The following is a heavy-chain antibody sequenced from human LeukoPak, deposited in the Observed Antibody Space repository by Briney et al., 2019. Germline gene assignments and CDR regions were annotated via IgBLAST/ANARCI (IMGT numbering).Heavy chain of an antibody. V-gene: IGHV4-4*07. CDR2: ISSSGST. CDR1: GGSISTYY. J-gene: IGHJ4*02. D-gene: IGHD6-6*01. Sequence: SETLSLTCTVSGGSISTYYWTWIRQPAGKGLEWIGRISSSGSTNYNPSLKSRVTMSVDTSKNQFSLKLTSVTAADTAVYYCARGGRSSSSGYWGQGTLVTVSS. CDR3: ARGGRSSSSGY.